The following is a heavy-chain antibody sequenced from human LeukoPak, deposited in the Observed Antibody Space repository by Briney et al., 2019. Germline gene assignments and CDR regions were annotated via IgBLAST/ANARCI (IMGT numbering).Heavy chain of an antibody. J-gene: IGHJ4*02. CDR3: AAHYYDSSGYPTPYGY. CDR1: GGSFSGYY. Sequence: SETLSLTCAVYGGSFSGYYWSWIRQPPGKGLEWIGEINHSGSTNYNPSLKSRVTISVDTSKSQFSLKLSSVTAADTAVYYCAAHYYDSSGYPTPYGYWGQGTLVTVSS. V-gene: IGHV4-34*01. D-gene: IGHD3-22*01. CDR2: INHSGST.